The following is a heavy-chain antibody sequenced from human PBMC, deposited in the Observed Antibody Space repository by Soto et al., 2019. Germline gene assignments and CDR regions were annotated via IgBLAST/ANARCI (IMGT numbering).Heavy chain of an antibody. CDR2: INHSGST. CDR3: ARVSGIYYYGMDV. D-gene: IGHD3-10*01. Sequence: LSLTCAVYGGSFSGYYWNWIRQPPGKGLEWIGEINHSGSTNYNPSLKSRVTISVDTSKNQFSLKLSSVTAADTAVYYCARVSGIYYYGMDVWGQGTTVTVSS. CDR1: GGSFSGYY. J-gene: IGHJ6*02. V-gene: IGHV4-34*01.